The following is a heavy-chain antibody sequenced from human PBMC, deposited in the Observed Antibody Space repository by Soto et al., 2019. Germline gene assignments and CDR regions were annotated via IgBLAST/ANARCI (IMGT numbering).Heavy chain of an antibody. CDR2: IYYSGST. Sequence: PSETLSLTCTVSGGSISSYYWSWIRQPPGKGLEWIGYIYYSGSTNYNPSLRSRVTISVDTSKNQFSLKLSSVTAADTAVYYCARDHYYGSASYYKPSSSNHYGMDVWGQGTTVTV. V-gene: IGHV4-59*01. J-gene: IGHJ6*02. CDR3: ARDHYYGSASYYKPSSSNHYGMDV. CDR1: GGSISSYY. D-gene: IGHD3-10*01.